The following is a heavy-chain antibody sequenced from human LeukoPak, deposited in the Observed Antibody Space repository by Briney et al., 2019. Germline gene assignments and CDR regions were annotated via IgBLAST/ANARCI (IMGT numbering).Heavy chain of an antibody. D-gene: IGHD3-10*01. V-gene: IGHV4-4*07. J-gene: IGHJ3*02. CDR2: MSATGSP. CDR1: GDSSVHY. Sequence: SETLSLTCTISGDSSVHYWTWIRQPAGKGLEWLGRMSATGSPNYNTSLKSRITMSLDTSKNPFSLKLSSVTAADTAIYYCARDSFGVNAFSIWGQGTVVTVSS. CDR3: ARDSFGVNAFSI.